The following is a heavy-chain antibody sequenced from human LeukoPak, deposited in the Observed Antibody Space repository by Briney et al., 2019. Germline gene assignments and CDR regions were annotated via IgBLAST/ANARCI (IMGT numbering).Heavy chain of an antibody. J-gene: IGHJ4*02. V-gene: IGHV3-73*01. CDR1: GFTFSGSA. CDR3: ARAGLYNWNYEGTAYFDY. Sequence: GGSLKLSCAASGFTFSGSAMHWVRQASGKGLEWVGRIRSKANSYATAYAASVKGRFTISRDDSKNTAYLQMNSLKTEDTALYYCARAGLYNWNYEGTAYFDYWGQGTLVTVSS. D-gene: IGHD1-7*01. CDR2: IRSKANSYAT.